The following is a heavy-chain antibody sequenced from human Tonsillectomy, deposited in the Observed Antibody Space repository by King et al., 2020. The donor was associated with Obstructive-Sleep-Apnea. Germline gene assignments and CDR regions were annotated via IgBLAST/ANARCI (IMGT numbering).Heavy chain of an antibody. CDR2: ISWNSGSI. Sequence: VQLVESGGGLVQPGRSLRLSCAASGFTFDDYAMHWVRQAPGKGLEWVSGISWNSGSIGYADSVKGRFTISRDNAKNSLYLQMNSPRAEDTALYYCASEPTHCCSTSCYDYWGQGTLVTVSS. V-gene: IGHV3-9*01. J-gene: IGHJ4*02. CDR1: GFTFDDYA. D-gene: IGHD2-2*01. CDR3: ASEPTHCCSTSCYDY.